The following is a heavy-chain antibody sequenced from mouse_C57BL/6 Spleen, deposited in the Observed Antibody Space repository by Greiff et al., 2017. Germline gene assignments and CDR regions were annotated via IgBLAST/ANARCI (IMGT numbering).Heavy chain of an antibody. CDR3: ARGGNSYYYAMDY. V-gene: IGHV1-52*01. CDR1: GYTFTSYW. Sequence: QVQLKQPGAELVRPGSSVKLSCKASGYTFTSYWMHWVKQRPIQGLEWIGNIDPSDSETHYNQKFKDKATLTVDKSSSTAYMQLSSLTSEDSAVXYCARGGNSYYYAMDYGGQGTSVTVSS. D-gene: IGHD2-1*01. CDR2: IDPSDSET. J-gene: IGHJ4*01.